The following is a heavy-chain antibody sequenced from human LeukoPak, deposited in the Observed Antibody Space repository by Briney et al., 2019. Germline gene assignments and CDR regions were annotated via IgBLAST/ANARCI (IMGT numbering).Heavy chain of an antibody. J-gene: IGHJ6*03. V-gene: IGHV4-59*01. CDR3: ARLGYCSGGSCYAHAPYYYYYYMDV. D-gene: IGHD2-15*01. CDR1: GYSISSYY. Sequence: SETLSLTCGVSGYSISSYYWSWIRQPPGKGLEWIGYIYYSGSTNYNPSLKSRVTISVDTSKNQFSLKLSSVTAADTAVYYCARLGYCSGGSCYAHAPYYYYYYMDVWGKGTTVTVSS. CDR2: IYYSGST.